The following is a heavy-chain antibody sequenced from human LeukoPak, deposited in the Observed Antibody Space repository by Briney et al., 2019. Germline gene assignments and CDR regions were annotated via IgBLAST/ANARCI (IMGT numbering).Heavy chain of an antibody. V-gene: IGHV3-48*03. D-gene: IGHD1-26*01. J-gene: IGHJ4*02. Sequence: PGGSLRLSCAASGFTFSSYEMNWVRQAPGKGLEWVSYISSSGSTIYYADSVKGRFTISRDNAKNSLYLQMNSLRAEDMAVYYCAREESGSYPSYFDYWGQGTLVTVSS. CDR3: AREESGSYPSYFDY. CDR1: GFTFSSYE. CDR2: ISSSGSTI.